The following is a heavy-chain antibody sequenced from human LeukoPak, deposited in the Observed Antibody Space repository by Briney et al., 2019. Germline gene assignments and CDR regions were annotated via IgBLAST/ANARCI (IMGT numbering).Heavy chain of an antibody. Sequence: SETLSLTCTVSGGSISSGSYYWSWIRQPAGKGLEWIGRIYTSGSTNYNPSLKSRVTISVDTSKNQFSLKLSSVTAANTAVYYCARWGAGDYWGQGTLVTVSS. D-gene: IGHD3-16*01. V-gene: IGHV4-61*02. CDR1: GGSISSGSYY. J-gene: IGHJ4*02. CDR2: IYTSGST. CDR3: ARWGAGDY.